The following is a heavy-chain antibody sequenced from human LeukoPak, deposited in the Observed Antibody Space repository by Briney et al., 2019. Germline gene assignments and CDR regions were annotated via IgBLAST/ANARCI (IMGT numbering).Heavy chain of an antibody. CDR3: ARGPYFDP. J-gene: IGHJ5*02. D-gene: IGHD2-21*01. CDR2: IYYSGST. CDR1: GGSISSYY. Sequence: LETLSLTCTVSGGSISSYYWSWIRQPPGKGLEWVGYIYYSGSTNYNPSLKSRVTISVDTSKNQFSLKLSSVTAADTAVYYCARGPYFDPWGQGTLVTVSS. V-gene: IGHV4-59*01.